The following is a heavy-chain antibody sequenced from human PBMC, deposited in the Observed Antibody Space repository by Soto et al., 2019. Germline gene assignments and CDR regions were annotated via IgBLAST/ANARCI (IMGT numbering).Heavy chain of an antibody. V-gene: IGHV3-7*05. J-gene: IGHJ4*02. D-gene: IGHD6-13*01. CDR1: GFTFSSHW. CDR3: ARGNLAAAGILDY. Sequence: GGSLRLSCAASGFTFSSHWMNWVRQAPGKGLEWVANIKQDETEKTYVGSVKGRFTISRDNAKNSLILQMSSLRAEDTAVYYCARGNLAAAGILDYWGQGALVTVSS. CDR2: IKQDETEK.